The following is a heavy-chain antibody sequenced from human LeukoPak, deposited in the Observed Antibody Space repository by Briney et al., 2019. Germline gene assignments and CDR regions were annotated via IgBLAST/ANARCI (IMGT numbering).Heavy chain of an antibody. CDR1: GGSISSSSYY. CDR3: VRWQSGSMFHPP. Sequence: SETLSLTSTVSGGSISSSSYYWGWIRQPPGKGLEWIGSIYYSGTTAYNPSLKSRVTISVDTSKNQFSLKLSSVTAADTAVYYCVRWQSGSMFHPPWGQGTLVTVSS. J-gene: IGHJ5*02. V-gene: IGHV4-39*01. D-gene: IGHD3-10*02. CDR2: IYYSGTT.